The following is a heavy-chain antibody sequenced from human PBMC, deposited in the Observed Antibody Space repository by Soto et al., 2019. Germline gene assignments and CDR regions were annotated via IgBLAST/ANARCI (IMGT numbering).Heavy chain of an antibody. Sequence: PGGSLRLSCAASGFTFSYYYMRGIRQAPGKGLEWISYISSDSGYTHYADSVKGRFTISRDNANNSLYLQMESLRAEDTAVYYCARDPMGRGVPIDYWGQGTLVTVSS. J-gene: IGHJ4*01. D-gene: IGHD3-10*01. CDR2: ISSDSGYT. CDR3: ARDPMGRGVPIDY. CDR1: GFTFSYYY. V-gene: IGHV3-11*06.